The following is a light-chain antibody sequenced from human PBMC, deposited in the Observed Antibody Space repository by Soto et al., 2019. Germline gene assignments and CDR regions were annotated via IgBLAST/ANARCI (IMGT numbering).Light chain of an antibody. Sequence: QSVLTQPASVSGSPGQSITISCPGTSSDVDGYNYVSWYQYHPGKAPKLMIYDVNNRPSGVSNRFSGSKSGNTASLTISGLQAEDEADYYCSSFTISRNTVIFGGGTEVTVL. CDR2: DVN. CDR3: SSFTISRNTVI. CDR1: SSDVDGYNY. J-gene: IGLJ2*01. V-gene: IGLV2-14*01.